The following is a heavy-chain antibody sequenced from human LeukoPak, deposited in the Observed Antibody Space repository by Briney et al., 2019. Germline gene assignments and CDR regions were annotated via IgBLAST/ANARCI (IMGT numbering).Heavy chain of an antibody. J-gene: IGHJ4*02. CDR3: AKDLRSSDDSKMGAADY. V-gene: IGHV3-30*02. CDR1: GFTLSNYG. D-gene: IGHD1-26*01. CDR2: IRFDGSNK. Sequence: GGSLRLSCASSGFTLSNYGVHCGRQAPGKGLEWGSFIRFDGSNKYYADSVKGRFTISRDSSKNTLYLQMNSLRAEDTAVYYCAKDLRSSDDSKMGAADYWGQGTLVTVSS.